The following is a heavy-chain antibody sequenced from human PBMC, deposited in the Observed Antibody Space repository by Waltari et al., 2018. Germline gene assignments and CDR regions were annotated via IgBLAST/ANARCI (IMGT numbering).Heavy chain of an antibody. V-gene: IGHV4-34*01. D-gene: IGHD2-2*01. CDR1: GGSFSGYY. Sequence: QVQLQQWGAGLLKPSETLSLTCAVYGGSFSGYYWSWIRQPPGKGLEWIGEINHSGSTNYNPSLKSRVTISVDTSKNQFSLKLSSVTAADTAVYYCARRRCTSCHLDYWGQGTLVTVSS. J-gene: IGHJ4*02. CDR3: ARRRCTSCHLDY. CDR2: INHSGST.